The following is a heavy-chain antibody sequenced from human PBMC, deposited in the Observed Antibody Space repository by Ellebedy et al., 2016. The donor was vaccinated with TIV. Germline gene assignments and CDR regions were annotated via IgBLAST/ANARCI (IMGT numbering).Heavy chain of an antibody. CDR2: IVPFVGVA. J-gene: IGHJ5*02. V-gene: IGHV1-69*04. Sequence: AASVKVSCKASGGTFSSNAISWVRQARGQGLEWMGRIVPFVGVANYAQKFRGRVKLTADKSTDTAYMEMSSLRSEDTAIYYCATDLIPNVITVVTWGQGTLVTVSS. CDR3: ATDLIPNVITVVT. CDR1: GGTFSSNA. D-gene: IGHD3-16*01.